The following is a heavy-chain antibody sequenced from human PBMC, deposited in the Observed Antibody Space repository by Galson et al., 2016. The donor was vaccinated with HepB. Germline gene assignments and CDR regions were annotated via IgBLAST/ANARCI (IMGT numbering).Heavy chain of an antibody. V-gene: IGHV3-30-3*01. Sequence: SLRLSCAASGFTFSSHTMHWVRQAPGKGLEWVAVISSEGSRTDYADSVQGRFTISRDISKTKVFLQMNSLRVIDTAVYYCARDNYGYGNYLDSWGQGTLVTVSS. CDR2: ISSEGSRT. J-gene: IGHJ4*02. CDR3: ARDNYGYGNYLDS. CDR1: GFTFSSHT. D-gene: IGHD3-16*01.